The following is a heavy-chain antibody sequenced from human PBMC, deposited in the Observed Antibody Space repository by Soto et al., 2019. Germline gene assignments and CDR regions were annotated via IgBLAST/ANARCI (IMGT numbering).Heavy chain of an antibody. V-gene: IGHV1-3*01. CDR2: INAGNGNT. J-gene: IGHJ4*02. Sequence: QVQLVQSGAEVKKPGASVKVSCKASGYTFTSYAMHWVRQAPGQRLEWMGWINAGNGNTKYSQKFQGRVTITRDTSASTAYMELSSLRSADTAVYYCARVSGWYYVDYWGQGTLVPVSS. D-gene: IGHD6-19*01. CDR1: GYTFTSYA. CDR3: ARVSGWYYVDY.